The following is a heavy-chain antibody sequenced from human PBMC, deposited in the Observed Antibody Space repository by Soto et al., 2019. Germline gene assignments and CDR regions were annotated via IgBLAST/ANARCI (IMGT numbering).Heavy chain of an antibody. Sequence: PGESLKISCKGSGSSFTNYWIVWVRQMPGKGLEWMGIIYPVDSDTRYSPSLQGRVTMSVDKSTSTAYLQWSSLKASDSAMYYCARRSGYYETSLDYWGQGTLVTVSS. CDR3: ARRSGYYETSLDY. CDR2: IYPVDSDT. D-gene: IGHD3-22*01. CDR1: GSSFTNYW. V-gene: IGHV5-51*01. J-gene: IGHJ4*02.